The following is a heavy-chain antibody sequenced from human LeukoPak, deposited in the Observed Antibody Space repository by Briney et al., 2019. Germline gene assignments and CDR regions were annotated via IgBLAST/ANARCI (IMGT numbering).Heavy chain of an antibody. V-gene: IGHV3-21*01. CDR2: ISSSSSYI. J-gene: IGHJ3*02. CDR3: AKDQLPRNRQLPLDAFDI. CDR1: GFTFSSYS. D-gene: IGHD2-2*01. Sequence: GGSLRLSCAASGFTFSSYSMNWVRQAPGKGLEWVSSISSSSSYIYYADSVKGRFTISRDNAKNSLYLQMNSLRAEDTAVYYCAKDQLPRNRQLPLDAFDIWGQGTMVTVSS.